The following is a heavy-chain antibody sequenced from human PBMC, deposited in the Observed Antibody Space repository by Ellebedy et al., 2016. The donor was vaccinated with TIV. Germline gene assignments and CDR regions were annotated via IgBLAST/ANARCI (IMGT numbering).Heavy chain of an antibody. D-gene: IGHD2-15*01. J-gene: IGHJ4*02. CDR1: RFTFSIYA. V-gene: IGHV3-53*01. Sequence: GESLKISCAASRFTFSIYAMSWVRQAPGKGLDWVSVIYSGGSTYYADSVKGRFTISRDNSKNTLFLQMNSLRAEDTAVYYCGTPGGYVSGFGQWGQGTLVIVSS. CDR2: IYSGGST. CDR3: GTPGGYVSGFGQ.